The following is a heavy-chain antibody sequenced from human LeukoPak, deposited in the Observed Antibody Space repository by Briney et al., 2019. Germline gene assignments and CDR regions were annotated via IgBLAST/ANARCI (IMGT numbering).Heavy chain of an antibody. D-gene: IGHD3-22*01. V-gene: IGHV1-2*02. CDR1: GYTFTGYY. CDR2: INTTIGGS. CDR3: ARVWYYYDSSGILTLYFDY. Sequence: ASVKLSCKTSGYTFTGYYMHWVRQAPGQGLEWMGWINTTIGGSNYALKFQGRVTMTRDTSISTAYMELNRLISDDTAVYYCARVWYYYDSSGILTLYFDYWGQGTLVAVS. J-gene: IGHJ4*02.